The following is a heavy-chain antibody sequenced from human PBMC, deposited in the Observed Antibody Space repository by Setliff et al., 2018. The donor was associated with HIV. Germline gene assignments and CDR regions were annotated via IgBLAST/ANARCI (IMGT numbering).Heavy chain of an antibody. CDR3: VKDAYSTGKPGIS. V-gene: IGHV3-23*01. CDR1: GFAFDNYC. Sequence: PGGSLRLSCAASGFAFDNYCMTWVRQAPGKGLEWVSAIGGSTGRRTFYADSVKGRFTISKDNFENVVYLQMNSLRVDDTAVYYCVKDAYSTGKPGISWGQGTQVTVSS. D-gene: IGHD2-8*02. CDR2: IGGSTGRRT. J-gene: IGHJ4*02.